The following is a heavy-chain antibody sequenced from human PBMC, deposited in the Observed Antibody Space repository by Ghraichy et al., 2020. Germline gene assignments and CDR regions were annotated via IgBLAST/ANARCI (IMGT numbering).Heavy chain of an antibody. V-gene: IGHV3-48*02. Sequence: GESLNISCAASGFTFRNYGMNWVRQAPGKGLEWVSYIRGNSSTIYYTDSVKGRFTISRDNAKNSLYLQMNSLRDEDKAVYYCARSRGPTVDTMWFDPWGQGTLVTVSS. J-gene: IGHJ5*02. D-gene: IGHD4-23*01. CDR1: GFTFRNYG. CDR3: ARSRGPTVDTMWFDP. CDR2: IRGNSSTI.